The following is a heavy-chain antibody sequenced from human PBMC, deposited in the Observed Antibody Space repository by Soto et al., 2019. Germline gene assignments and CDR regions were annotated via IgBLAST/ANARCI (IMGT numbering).Heavy chain of an antibody. Sequence: PSETLSLTCTVSGGSVSSGSYYWSWIRQPPGKGLEWIGYIYYSGSTNYNPSLKSRVTISVDTSKNQFSLKLSSVTAADTAVYYCESRGGLYGMDVWGQGTTVTVSS. J-gene: IGHJ6*02. CDR2: IYYSGST. D-gene: IGHD3-10*01. CDR1: GGSVSSGSYY. CDR3: ESRGGLYGMDV. V-gene: IGHV4-61*01.